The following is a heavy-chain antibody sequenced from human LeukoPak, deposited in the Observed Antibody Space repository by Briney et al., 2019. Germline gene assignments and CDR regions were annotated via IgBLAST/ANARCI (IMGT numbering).Heavy chain of an antibody. Sequence: GGSLRLSCAASGFTFDDYAMHWVRQAPGKGLEWVSLISGDGGSTYYADSVKGRFTISRDNSKNSLYLQMNSLRTEDTALYYCAKDIGYSSSWHGVDYWGQGTLVTVSS. CDR2: ISGDGGST. D-gene: IGHD6-13*01. CDR1: GFTFDDYA. J-gene: IGHJ4*02. CDR3: AKDIGYSSSWHGVDY. V-gene: IGHV3-43*02.